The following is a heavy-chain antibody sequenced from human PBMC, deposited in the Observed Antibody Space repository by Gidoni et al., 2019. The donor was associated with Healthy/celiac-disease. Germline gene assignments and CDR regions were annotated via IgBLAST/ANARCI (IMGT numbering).Heavy chain of an antibody. J-gene: IGHJ6*02. V-gene: IGHV3-23*01. CDR2: SRGSGGSK. CDR3: AKTDFWSRSMDV. D-gene: IGHD3-3*01. CDR1: GFTFRSYA. Sequence: EVQLLESGGGLVQPGGSLRLSCAASGFTFRSYAMSWVRQGPGKGLEWVSASRGSGGSKYYADAVKGRFTISRDNSKNTLYLQMNSLRAEDTAVYYCAKTDFWSRSMDVWGQGTTVTVSS.